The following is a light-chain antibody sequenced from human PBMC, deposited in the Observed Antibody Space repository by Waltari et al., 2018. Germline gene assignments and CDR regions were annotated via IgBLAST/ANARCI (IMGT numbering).Light chain of an antibody. Sequence: DIVMTQSPDSLAVSLGESATINCKSSQSVLSRYNSLKYFGWYQHKVGQPPKLLIYLASTRESGVPERFSGSGSGTDFTLTISSLQAEDVAVYYCQQYYTTPHTFGPGTQVDVK. V-gene: IGKV4-1*01. CDR1: QSVLSRYNSLKY. J-gene: IGKJ3*01. CDR3: QQYYTTPHT. CDR2: LAS.